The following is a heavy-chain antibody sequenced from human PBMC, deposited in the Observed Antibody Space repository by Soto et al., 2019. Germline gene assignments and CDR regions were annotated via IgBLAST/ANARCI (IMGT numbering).Heavy chain of an antibody. CDR3: ARRQTRHKQLVRPYYFDY. Sequence: QVQLQQWGAGLLKPSETLSLTCAVYGGSFSGYYWSWIRQPPGKGLEWIGEINHSGSTNYNPSLKSRDTIAVDTSTHQFSLKLSSVTAADPAVYYCARRQTRHKQLVRPYYFDYGGQGTLVTVSS. J-gene: IGHJ4*02. CDR2: INHSGST. D-gene: IGHD6-6*01. CDR1: GGSFSGYY. V-gene: IGHV4-34*01.